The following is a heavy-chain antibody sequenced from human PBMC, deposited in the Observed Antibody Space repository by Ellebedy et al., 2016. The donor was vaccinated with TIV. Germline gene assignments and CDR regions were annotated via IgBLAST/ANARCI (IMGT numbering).Heavy chain of an antibody. CDR2: IYYSGST. Sequence: GSLRLSCAASGFTFSSYSMNWVRQPPGKGLEWIGYIYYSGSTNYNPSLKSRVTISVDTSKNQFSLKLSSVTAADTAVYYCARHVGWELPYFDYWGQGTLVTVSS. V-gene: IGHV4-59*08. CDR1: GFTFSSYS. D-gene: IGHD1-26*01. J-gene: IGHJ4*02. CDR3: ARHVGWELPYFDY.